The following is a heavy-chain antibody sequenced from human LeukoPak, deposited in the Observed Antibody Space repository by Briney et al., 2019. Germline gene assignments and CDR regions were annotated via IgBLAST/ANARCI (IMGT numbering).Heavy chain of an antibody. D-gene: IGHD4-17*01. V-gene: IGHV1-46*01. Sequence: ASVKVSCKASGYIFTSYWMHWVRQAPGQGLEWMGIINPSGGTTNYAHKFQGRVTMTRDMSTSTVYMELSSLRSEETAVYFCARGLSHIRTVTAGNTDPFGIWGQGTMVTVSS. CDR2: INPSGGTT. CDR1: GYIFTSYW. J-gene: IGHJ3*02. CDR3: ARGLSHIRTVTAGNTDPFGI.